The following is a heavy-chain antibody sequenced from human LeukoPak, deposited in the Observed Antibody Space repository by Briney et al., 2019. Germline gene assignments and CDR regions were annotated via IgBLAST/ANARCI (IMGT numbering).Heavy chain of an antibody. CDR2: IRYDGSNK. Sequence: PGGSLRLSCAASGFTFSSYGIHWVRQAPGKGLEWVAFIRYDGSNKYYADSVKGRFTISRDNSKNTLYLQMNSLRAEDTAVYYCAKVLPYDYVWGAGDYWGQGTLVTVSS. D-gene: IGHD3-16*01. CDR3: AKVLPYDYVWGAGDY. V-gene: IGHV3-30*02. J-gene: IGHJ4*02. CDR1: GFTFSSYG.